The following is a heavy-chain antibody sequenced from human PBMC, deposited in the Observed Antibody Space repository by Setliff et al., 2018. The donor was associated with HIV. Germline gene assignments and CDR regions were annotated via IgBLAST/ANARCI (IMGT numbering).Heavy chain of an antibody. CDR3: AKDYRNSGWYVGFDY. J-gene: IGHJ4*02. CDR2: ISGSGGTT. V-gene: IGHV3-23*01. D-gene: IGHD6-19*01. Sequence: GGSLRLSCAASGFTFSSYAMSWVRQAPGKGLEWVSVISGSGGTTYYADSVKGRFTISRDNSKNTVFLQMNSLRAEDTALYYCAKDYRNSGWYVGFDYWGQGILVTVS. CDR1: GFTFSSYA.